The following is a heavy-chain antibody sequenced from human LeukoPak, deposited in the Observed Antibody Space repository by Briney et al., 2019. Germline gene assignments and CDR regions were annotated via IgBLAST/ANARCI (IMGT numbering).Heavy chain of an antibody. J-gene: IGHJ4*02. CDR1: GFTFTNYG. D-gene: IGHD3-22*01. CDR2: ISAYNGDR. Sequence: ASVTVSCKASGFTFTNYGIGWVRQAPGQGLEWMGWISAYNGDRKYAQNLQGRVTMTTDTATRTAYMELRSLRSDDTAVYYCTRDFSNTSGFKVVVDFWGQGTLVTVSS. V-gene: IGHV1-18*01. CDR3: TRDFSNTSGFKVVVDF.